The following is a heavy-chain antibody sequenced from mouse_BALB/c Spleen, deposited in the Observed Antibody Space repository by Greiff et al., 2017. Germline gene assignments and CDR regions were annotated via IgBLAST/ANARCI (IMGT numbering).Heavy chain of an antibody. CDR1: GFNIKDTY. D-gene: IGHD2-14*01. CDR2: IDPANGNT. J-gene: IGHJ1*01. Sequence: VQLKQSGAELVKPGASVKLSCTASGFNIKDTYMHWVKQRPEQGLEWIGRIDPANGNTKYDPKFQGKATITADTSSNTAYLQLSSLTSEDTAVYYCARSRYGWYFDVWGAGTTVTVSS. CDR3: ARSRYGWYFDV. V-gene: IGHV14-3*02.